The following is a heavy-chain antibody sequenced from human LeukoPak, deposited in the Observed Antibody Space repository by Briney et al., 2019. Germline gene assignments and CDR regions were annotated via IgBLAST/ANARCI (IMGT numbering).Heavy chain of an antibody. V-gene: IGHV1-18*04. CDR2: ISAYNGNT. CDR1: GYTFTSYV. D-gene: IGHD3-10*01. Sequence: ASVRVSCKASGYTFTSYVISWVRQAPGQGLEWMGYISAYNGNTNYAQKLQSSVTITTDTSTRTAYMELRSLRSDDTAVYYCARGPAGGYYGSGSYFDYWGQGTLVTVSS. CDR3: ARGPAGGYYGSGSYFDY. J-gene: IGHJ4*02.